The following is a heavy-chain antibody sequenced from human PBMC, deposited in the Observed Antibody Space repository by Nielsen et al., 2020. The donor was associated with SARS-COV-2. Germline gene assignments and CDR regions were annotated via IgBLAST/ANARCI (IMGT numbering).Heavy chain of an antibody. D-gene: IGHD4-17*01. CDR1: GFTFSSYW. V-gene: IGHV3-7*01. Sequence: GSLRLSCAASGFTFSSYWMSWVRQAPGKGLEWVANIKQDGSEKYYVDSVKGRFTISRDNAKNSLYLQMNSLRAEDTAVYYCAREGCGDSTYYYYYYGMDVWGQGTTVTVSS. J-gene: IGHJ6*02. CDR2: IKQDGSEK. CDR3: AREGCGDSTYYYYYYGMDV.